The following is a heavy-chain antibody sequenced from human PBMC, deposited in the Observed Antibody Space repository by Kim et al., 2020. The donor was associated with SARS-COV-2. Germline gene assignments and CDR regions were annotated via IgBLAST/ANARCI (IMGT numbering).Heavy chain of an antibody. D-gene: IGHD3-10*01. CDR1: GFTFSSYW. Sequence: GGSLRLSCAASGFTFSSYWMHWVRQAPGKGLVWVSRINSDGSSTSYADSVKGRFTISRDNAKNTLYLQMNSLRAEDTAVYYCASGFGELLSKWKNWGQGTLVTVSS. CDR2: INSDGSST. CDR3: ASGFGELLSKWKN. V-gene: IGHV3-74*01. J-gene: IGHJ4*02.